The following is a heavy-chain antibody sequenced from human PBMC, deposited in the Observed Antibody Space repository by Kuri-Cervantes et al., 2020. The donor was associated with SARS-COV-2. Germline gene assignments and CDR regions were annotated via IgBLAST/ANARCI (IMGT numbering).Heavy chain of an antibody. J-gene: IGHJ4*02. V-gene: IGHV4-38-2*02. Sequence: GSLRLSCTVSGYSISSGYYWGWIRQPPGKGLEWIGSIYHSGSTYYNPSLKSRVTISVDTSKNQFSLKLSSVTAADTAVYYCARGSLFRGRFDYWGQGILVTVSS. CDR3: ARGSLFRGRFDY. CDR1: GYSISSGYY. D-gene: IGHD3-10*01. CDR2: IYHSGST.